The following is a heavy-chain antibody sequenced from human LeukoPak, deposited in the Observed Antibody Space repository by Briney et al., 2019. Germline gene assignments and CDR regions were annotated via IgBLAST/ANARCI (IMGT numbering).Heavy chain of an antibody. J-gene: IGHJ4*02. D-gene: IGHD3-10*01. Sequence: SVKVSCKASGYTFTYRYLHWVRQAPGQALEWMGWITPFNGNTNYAQNFQDRVTITRDRFMTTAYMELSSLRSEDTAMYYCASPLGELLLPLAYWGQGALVTVSS. CDR1: GYTFTYRY. CDR2: ITPFNGNT. V-gene: IGHV1-45*02. CDR3: ASPLGELLLPLAY.